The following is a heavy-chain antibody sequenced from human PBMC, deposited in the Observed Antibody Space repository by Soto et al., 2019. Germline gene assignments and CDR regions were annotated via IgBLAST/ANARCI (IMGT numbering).Heavy chain of an antibody. Sequence: ASVKVSCKASGYTFTRYTMNWVRQAPGQRLEWMGWINPDNGNTKSSQKFQDRVIITRDTSASTAYMDLSSLRSEDTAVYYCGRGIATGQLHPWGPGTLVTVSS. CDR1: GYTFTRYT. J-gene: IGHJ5*02. CDR2: INPDNGNT. V-gene: IGHV1-3*01. CDR3: GRGIATGQLHP. D-gene: IGHD2-2*01.